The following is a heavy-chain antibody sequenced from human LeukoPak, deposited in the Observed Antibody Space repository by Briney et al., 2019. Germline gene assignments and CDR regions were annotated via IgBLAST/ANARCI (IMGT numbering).Heavy chain of an antibody. D-gene: IGHD2-2*02. CDR2: ISGSGSTT. J-gene: IGHJ4*02. Sequence: GGSLRLSCAASGFTFSDYYMSWIRQAPGKGMEWVSYISGSGSTTYYADSVKGRFTISRDNAKNSLYLQMNSLRVEDTAVYYCAREEGGDCSRTSCYTSSWGQGTQVTVST. CDR3: AREEGGDCSRTSCYTSS. V-gene: IGHV3-11*01. CDR1: GFTFSDYY.